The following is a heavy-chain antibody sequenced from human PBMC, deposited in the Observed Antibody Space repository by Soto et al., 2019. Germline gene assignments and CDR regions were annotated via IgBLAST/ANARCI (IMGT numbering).Heavy chain of an antibody. V-gene: IGHV4-59*08. CDR3: ARHVGGPAPPPVWFDP. D-gene: IGHD3-10*01. Sequence: ASETLSLTCTVSGGSISSYYWSWLRQPPGKGLEWIGYIYYSGSTNYNPSLKSRVTISVDTSKNQFSLKLSSVTAADTAVYYCARHVGGPAPPPVWFDPWGQGTLVTVSS. J-gene: IGHJ5*02. CDR2: IYYSGST. CDR1: GGSISSYY.